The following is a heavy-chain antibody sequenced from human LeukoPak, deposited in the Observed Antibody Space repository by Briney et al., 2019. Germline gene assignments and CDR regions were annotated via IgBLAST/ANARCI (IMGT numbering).Heavy chain of an antibody. CDR3: ARRPSLLTPFDY. Sequence: PSETLSLTCTVSGGSISTYYRSWIRQPPGKGLEWIGNIYTSGSTNYNPSLKSRVTVSVDTSKNQFSLKLTSVTAADTAVYYCARRPSLLTPFDYWGQGSLVTVSS. V-gene: IGHV4-4*09. J-gene: IGHJ4*02. CDR1: GGSISTYY. CDR2: IYTSGST. D-gene: IGHD3-9*01.